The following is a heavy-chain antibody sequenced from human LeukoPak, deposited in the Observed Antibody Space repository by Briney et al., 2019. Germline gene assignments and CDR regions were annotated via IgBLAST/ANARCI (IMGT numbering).Heavy chain of an antibody. CDR2: INPNSGGT. CDR3: ARNSNWGFANFDY. CDR1: GYTFTGYY. J-gene: IGHJ4*02. Sequence: ASVKVSCKASGYTFTGYYMHWVRQAPGQVLEWMGWINPNSGGTNYAQKFQGRVTMTRDTSISTAYMELSRLRSDDTAVYYCARNSNWGFANFDYWGQGTLVTVSS. V-gene: IGHV1-2*02. D-gene: IGHD7-27*01.